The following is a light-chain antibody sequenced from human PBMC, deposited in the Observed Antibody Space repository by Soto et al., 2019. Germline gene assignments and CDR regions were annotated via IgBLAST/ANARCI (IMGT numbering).Light chain of an antibody. Sequence: QSALTQPASVSGSPGQSITISCTRTSSDVGGYNYVSWYQQHPGKAPKLMIYDVSNRPSGVSNRFSGSKSGNTASLTISGLQAEDEADYYCSSYTSSSHVVFGGGTKVTVL. CDR1: SSDVGGYNY. V-gene: IGLV2-14*01. CDR3: SSYTSSSHVV. CDR2: DVS. J-gene: IGLJ2*01.